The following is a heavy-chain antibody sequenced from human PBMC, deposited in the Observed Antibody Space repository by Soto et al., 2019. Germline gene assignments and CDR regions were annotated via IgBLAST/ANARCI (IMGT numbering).Heavy chain of an antibody. V-gene: IGHV3-64*01. CDR2: ISSNGGST. CDR3: ARDRESSSWYPHYFDY. CDR1: GFTFSSYA. J-gene: IGHJ4*02. Sequence: GGSLRLSCAASGFTFSSYAMHWVRQAPGKGLEYVSAISSNGGSTYYANSVKGRFTISRDNSKNTLYLQMGSLRAEDMAVYYCARDRESSSWYPHYFDYWGQGTLVTVSS. D-gene: IGHD6-13*01.